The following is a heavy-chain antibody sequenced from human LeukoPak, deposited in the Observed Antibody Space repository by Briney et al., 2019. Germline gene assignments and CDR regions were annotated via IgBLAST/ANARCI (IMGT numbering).Heavy chain of an antibody. Sequence: SETLSLTCTVSGGSVNSGGYYWTWIRQHPGKGLEWLGYIYYSGRTYYNPSLKSRITISLDTSKNQFSLNLTSVSAADTSFYFCARSSDYGDYDWGQGTLITVSS. V-gene: IGHV4-31*03. J-gene: IGHJ4*02. CDR3: ARSSDYGDYD. D-gene: IGHD4-17*01. CDR1: GGSVNSGGYY. CDR2: IYYSGRT.